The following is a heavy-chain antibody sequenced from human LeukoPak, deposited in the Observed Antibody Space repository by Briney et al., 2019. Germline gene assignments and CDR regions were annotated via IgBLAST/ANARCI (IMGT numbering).Heavy chain of an antibody. V-gene: IGHV3-23*01. D-gene: IGHD2-21*01. CDR3: ARAPVTSCRGAFCYPFDY. CDR2: TSSSDDGT. Sequence: PGGSLRLSCVASGFPLSNYAMSWVRQVPGKGLEWVSATSSSDDGTYYADSVRGRFTLSRDNSKNTLYLQMNRLRVEDAALYYCARAPVTSCRGAFCYPFDYWGQGILVTVSS. CDR1: GFPLSNYA. J-gene: IGHJ4*02.